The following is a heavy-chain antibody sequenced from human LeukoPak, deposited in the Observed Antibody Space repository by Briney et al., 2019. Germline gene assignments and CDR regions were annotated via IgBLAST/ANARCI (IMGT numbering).Heavy chain of an antibody. V-gene: IGHV1-2*02. J-gene: IGHJ5*02. Sequence: GASVKVSCKASGYTFTGYYMHWVRQAPGQGLEWMGWINPNSGGTDYAQKFQGRVTMTRDTSISTACMELSRLRSDDTAVYYCAREEFVVVPAPANWFDPWGQGTLVTVSS. CDR2: INPNSGGT. CDR3: AREEFVVVPAPANWFDP. D-gene: IGHD2-2*01. CDR1: GYTFTGYY.